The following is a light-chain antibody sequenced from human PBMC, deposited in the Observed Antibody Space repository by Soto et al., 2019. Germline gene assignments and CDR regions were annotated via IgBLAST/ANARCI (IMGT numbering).Light chain of an antibody. CDR3: QQYNDVWT. CDR1: QSISNW. V-gene: IGKV1-5*03. Sequence: DIQMTQSPSTLSASVGDRVTITCRASQSISNWLAWYQQKPGKAPKLLIYKASSLESGVPSRFSGSGSGTEFTLTISSLQPDDFATYYCQQYNDVWTFGQGTKVEIK. CDR2: KAS. J-gene: IGKJ1*01.